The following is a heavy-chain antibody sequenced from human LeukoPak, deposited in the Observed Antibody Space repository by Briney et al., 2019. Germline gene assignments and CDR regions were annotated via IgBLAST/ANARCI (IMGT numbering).Heavy chain of an antibody. CDR1: GFTFSSYW. Sequence: GGSLRLSCAASGFTFSSYWMSWVRQAPGKGLEWVANIKQDGSEKYYVDSVKGRFTISRDNAKNSLYLQMNSLRAEDTAVYYCARVRGITMVRGVRSAAFDIWGQGTMVTVSS. D-gene: IGHD3-10*01. CDR3: ARVRGITMVRGVRSAAFDI. CDR2: IKQDGSEK. V-gene: IGHV3-7*01. J-gene: IGHJ3*02.